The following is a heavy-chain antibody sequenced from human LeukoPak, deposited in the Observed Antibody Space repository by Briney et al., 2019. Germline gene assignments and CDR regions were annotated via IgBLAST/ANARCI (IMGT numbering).Heavy chain of an antibody. CDR3: ARGPQFCSGGSCFGYYFDY. V-gene: IGHV3-21*01. Sequence: KSGGSLRLSCAASGFTFSRYSMNWVRQPPGKGLEWVSSISASGSHIYYADSVKGRFSISRDSARNSVYVQMSSLRAEDTAGYYCARGPQFCSGGSCFGYYFDYWGQGALVTVSS. D-gene: IGHD2-15*01. CDR1: GFTFSRYS. CDR2: ISASGSHI. J-gene: IGHJ4*02.